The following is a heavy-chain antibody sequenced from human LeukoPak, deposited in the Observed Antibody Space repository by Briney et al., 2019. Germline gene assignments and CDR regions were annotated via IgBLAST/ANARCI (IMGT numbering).Heavy chain of an antibody. CDR1: GFTFSSYS. Sequence: GGSLRLSCAASGFTFSSYSMNWVRQAPGKGLEWVSSISSSSSYVYYADSVKGRFTISRDNAKNSLYLQMNSLRAEDTAVYYCARVNATSTYYDFWSGYYWFDPWGQGTLVTVSS. CDR2: ISSSSSYV. CDR3: ARVNATSTYYDFWSGYYWFDP. D-gene: IGHD3-3*01. J-gene: IGHJ5*02. V-gene: IGHV3-21*01.